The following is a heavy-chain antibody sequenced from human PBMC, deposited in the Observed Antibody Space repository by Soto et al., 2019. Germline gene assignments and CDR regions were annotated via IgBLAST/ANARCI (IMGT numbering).Heavy chain of an antibody. Sequence: GASVKVSCKASGYTFTSYGISWLRQAPGQGLEWMGWISSYNGNTNYAQKVQGRVTMTTDTSTSTTYMELRSLRSDDTAVYYCARGPRYCGSTSCFSGVTWFDPWGQGTLVTVS. V-gene: IGHV1-18*04. CDR2: ISSYNGNT. CDR3: ARGPRYCGSTSCFSGVTWFDP. J-gene: IGHJ5*02. D-gene: IGHD2-2*01. CDR1: GYTFTSYG.